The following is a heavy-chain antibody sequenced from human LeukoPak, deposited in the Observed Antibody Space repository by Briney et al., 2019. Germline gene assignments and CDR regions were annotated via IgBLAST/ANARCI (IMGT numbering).Heavy chain of an antibody. CDR3: ARVTVTTTGYYYYYYMDV. J-gene: IGHJ6*03. D-gene: IGHD4-17*01. Sequence: ASVKVSCKASGYTFTSYAMNWVRQAPGRGLEWMGWINTNTGNPTYAQGFTGRFVFSLDTSVSTAYLQISSLKAEDTAVYYCARVTVTTTGYYYYYYMDVWGKGTTVTISS. CDR1: GYTFTSYA. V-gene: IGHV7-4-1*02. CDR2: INTNTGNP.